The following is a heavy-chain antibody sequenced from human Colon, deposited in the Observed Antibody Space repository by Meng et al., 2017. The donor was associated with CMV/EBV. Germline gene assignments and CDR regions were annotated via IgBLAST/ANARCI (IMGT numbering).Heavy chain of an antibody. Sequence: SLKISCAASGFTFDDYAMHWVRQAPGKGLEWVSGISWNSGSIGYADSVKGRFTISRDNAKNSLYLQMNSLRAEDTALYYCARGKWGYDFWSGYRVSGMDAWGQGTTVTVSS. CDR3: ARGKWGYDFWSGYRVSGMDA. D-gene: IGHD3-3*01. J-gene: IGHJ6*02. CDR1: GFTFDDYA. V-gene: IGHV3-9*01. CDR2: ISWNSGSI.